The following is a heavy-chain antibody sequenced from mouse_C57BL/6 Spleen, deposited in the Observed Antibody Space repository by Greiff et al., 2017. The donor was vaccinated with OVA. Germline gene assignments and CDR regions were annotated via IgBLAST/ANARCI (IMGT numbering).Heavy chain of an antibody. CDR3: ASRGYAMDY. CDR1: GYTFTDYY. CDR2: IYPGSGNT. J-gene: IGHJ4*01. V-gene: IGHV1-76*01. Sequence: VQLQQSGAELVRPGASVKLSCKASGYTFTDYYINWVKQRPGQGLEWIARIYPGSGNTYYNEKFKGKATLTAEKSSSTAYMQLSSLTSEDSAVYFCASRGYAMDYWGQGTSVTVSS.